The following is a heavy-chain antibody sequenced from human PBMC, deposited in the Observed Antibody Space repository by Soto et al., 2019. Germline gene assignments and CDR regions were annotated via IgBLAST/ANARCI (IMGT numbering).Heavy chain of an antibody. CDR3: ARRRGYSVYDYYLAY. J-gene: IGHJ4*02. D-gene: IGHD5-12*01. V-gene: IGHV4-39*01. CDR2: IHYSGNT. Sequence: SETLSLTCTVSGGSISSGNYYWGWIRQPLGRGLEWIGSIHYSGNTYYNPSLKSRVTISVDTSKNQFSLKLRSVTAADTAVYYCARRRGYSVYDYYLAYWGQGTLVTVSS. CDR1: GGSISSGNYY.